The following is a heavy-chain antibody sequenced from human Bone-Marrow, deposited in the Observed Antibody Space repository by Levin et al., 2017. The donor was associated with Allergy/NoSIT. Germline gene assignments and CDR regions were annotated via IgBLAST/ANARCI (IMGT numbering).Heavy chain of an antibody. CDR3: AKGRPMVQGVIITYGYYYYYYMDV. J-gene: IGHJ6*03. Sequence: GGSLRLSCAASGFTFSSYAMSWVRQAPGKGLEWVSAISGSGGSTYYADSVKGRFTISRDNSKNTLYLQMNSLRAEDTAVYYCAKGRPMVQGVIITYGYYYYYYMDVWGKGTTVTVSS. V-gene: IGHV3-23*01. D-gene: IGHD3-10*01. CDR1: GFTFSSYA. CDR2: ISGSGGST.